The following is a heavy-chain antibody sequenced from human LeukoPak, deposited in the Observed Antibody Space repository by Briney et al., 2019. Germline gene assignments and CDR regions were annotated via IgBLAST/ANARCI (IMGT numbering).Heavy chain of an antibody. J-gene: IGHJ4*02. D-gene: IGHD3-22*01. CDR2: ISCSGGST. CDR1: GFTFSSYA. CDR3: ARDLSSGYYGY. V-gene: IGHV3-23*01. Sequence: PGGSLRLSCAASGFTFSSYAMSWVRQAPGKGLEWVSAISCSGGSTYYADSVKGRFTISRDNSKNTLYLQMNSLRAEDTAVYYCARDLSSGYYGYWGQGTLVTVSS.